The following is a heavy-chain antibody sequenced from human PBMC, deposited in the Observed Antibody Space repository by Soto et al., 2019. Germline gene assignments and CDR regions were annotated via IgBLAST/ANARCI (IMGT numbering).Heavy chain of an antibody. Sequence: QVQLVQSGAEMRKPGSSVKVSCKASGDTFGSYTLSWLRRAPGLGLEWMARILPAHGIANYAQKFQDKVTITADMSTQTTYLEITSLNSDYTAVFFCAGDRGAVGFFDSWGQGTLVTVSS. V-gene: IGHV1-69*08. CDR3: AGDRGAVGFFDS. CDR1: GDTFGSYT. D-gene: IGHD6-25*01. J-gene: IGHJ4*02. CDR2: ILPAHGIA.